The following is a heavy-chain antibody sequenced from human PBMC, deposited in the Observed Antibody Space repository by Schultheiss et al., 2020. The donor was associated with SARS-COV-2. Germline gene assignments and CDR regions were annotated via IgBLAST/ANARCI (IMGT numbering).Heavy chain of an antibody. CDR1: GGTFSSYA. D-gene: IGHD3-3*01. CDR2: IIPIFGTA. J-gene: IGHJ3*02. Sequence: SVKVSCKASGGTFSSYAISWVRQAPGQGLEWMGGIIPIFGTANYAQKFQGRVTITADETTSTAYMELSSLRSEDTAVYYCARDAGRVTRVVGAFDIWGQGRMVTVAS. CDR3: ARDAGRVTRVVGAFDI. V-gene: IGHV1-69*13.